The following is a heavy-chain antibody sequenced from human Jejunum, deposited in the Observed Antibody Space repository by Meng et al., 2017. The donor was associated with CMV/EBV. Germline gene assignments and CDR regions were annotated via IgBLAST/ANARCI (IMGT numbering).Heavy chain of an antibody. CDR3: ARGLTGRYPFDY. D-gene: IGHD1-14*01. CDR1: GFSVSSNH. Sequence: AASGFSVSSNHMSWVRPAPGKGLEWVSVISDVGDTYYAYAVKGRFTISRDNSQNTVSLQMSSLRGEDTAVYYCARGLTGRYPFDYWGQGARVTVSS. CDR2: ISDVGDT. V-gene: IGHV3-53*01. J-gene: IGHJ4*02.